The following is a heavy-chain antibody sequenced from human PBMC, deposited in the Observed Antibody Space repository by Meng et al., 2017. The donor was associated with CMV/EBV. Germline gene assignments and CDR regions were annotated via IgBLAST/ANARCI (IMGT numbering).Heavy chain of an antibody. CDR3: AKGKGSRLYGMDV. D-gene: IGHD1-26*01. V-gene: IGHV3-30*02. Sequence: GESLKISCAASGFTFSSYGMHWVRQAPGKGLEWVAFIRYDGSNKYYADSVKGRFTIPRDNSKNTLYLQMNSLRAEDTAVYYCAKGKGSRLYGMDVWGQGTTVTVSS. CDR2: IRYDGSNK. J-gene: IGHJ6*02. CDR1: GFTFSSYG.